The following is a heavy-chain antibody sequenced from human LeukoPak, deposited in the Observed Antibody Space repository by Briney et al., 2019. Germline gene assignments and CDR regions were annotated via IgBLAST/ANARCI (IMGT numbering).Heavy chain of an antibody. Sequence: SETLSLTCTVSGGSISSYYWSWVRQPPGKGLEWIGNIFYSGSTYYSPSLKSRVTISLDTSRNQFSLKLNSVTAADTAVYYCAKSNGYGLIDIWGQGTMVTVSS. CDR2: IFYSGST. CDR3: AKSNGYGLIDI. J-gene: IGHJ3*02. CDR1: GGSISSYY. D-gene: IGHD3-22*01. V-gene: IGHV4-59*12.